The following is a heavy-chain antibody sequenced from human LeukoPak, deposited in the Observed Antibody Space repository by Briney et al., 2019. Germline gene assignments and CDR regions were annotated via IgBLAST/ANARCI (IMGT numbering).Heavy chain of an antibody. J-gene: IGHJ4*02. D-gene: IGHD6-19*01. CDR1: SGSISTSNYY. CDR3: ARESDVAGSDY. Sequence: PSETLSLTCTVSSGSISTSNYYWGWVRQPPGKALEWIGNIFYSGSTYYSPSLKSRVTISLDTSKNQFSLKLSSVTAADTAVYYCARESDVAGSDYWGQGTLLTVSS. CDR2: IFYSGST. V-gene: IGHV4-39*07.